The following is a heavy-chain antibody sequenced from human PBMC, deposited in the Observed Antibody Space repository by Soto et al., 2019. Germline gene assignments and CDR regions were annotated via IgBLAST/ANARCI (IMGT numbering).Heavy chain of an antibody. J-gene: IGHJ6*02. Sequence: EVQLVESGGGLVQPGGSLRLSCAASGFTFSSYSMNWVRQAPGKGLEWVSYISSSSSTIYYADSVKGRFTISRDNAKNSLYLQMNSLRDEDTAVYYCARDRITMVRGVNHYYYYYYGMDVWGQGTTVTVSS. CDR1: GFTFSSYS. CDR2: ISSSSSTI. D-gene: IGHD3-10*01. CDR3: ARDRITMVRGVNHYYYYYYGMDV. V-gene: IGHV3-48*02.